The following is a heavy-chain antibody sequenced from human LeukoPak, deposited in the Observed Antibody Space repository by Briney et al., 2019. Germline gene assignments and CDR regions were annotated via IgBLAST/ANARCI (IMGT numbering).Heavy chain of an antibody. D-gene: IGHD6-19*01. V-gene: IGHV4-38-2*01. Sequence: SETLSLTCAVSGYSISSGYYWGWIRQPPGKGLEWIGNMYHSGSTYYNASPKSRVTISVDTSKNQFSLKLSSVTAADTAVYYCARQTVAGSPFDYWGQGTLVTVSS. CDR3: ARQTVAGSPFDY. CDR2: MYHSGST. CDR1: GYSISSGYY. J-gene: IGHJ4*02.